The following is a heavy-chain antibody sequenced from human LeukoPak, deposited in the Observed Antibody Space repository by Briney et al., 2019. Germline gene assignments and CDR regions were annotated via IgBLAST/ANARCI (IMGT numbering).Heavy chain of an antibody. D-gene: IGHD4-17*01. V-gene: IGHV3-30*03. CDR2: ISYDGSNK. CDR1: GFTFSSYG. CDR3: ARDHDYAFDN. J-gene: IGHJ4*02. Sequence: GGSLRLSCAASGFTFSSYGMYWVRQAPGKGLEWVAVISYDGSNKYYADSVKGRFTISRDNARNSLYLQLSSLRAEDTAVYYCARDHDYAFDNWGQGTLVTVSS.